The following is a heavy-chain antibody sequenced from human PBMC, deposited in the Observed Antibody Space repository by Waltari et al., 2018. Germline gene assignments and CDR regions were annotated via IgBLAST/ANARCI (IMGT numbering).Heavy chain of an antibody. CDR3: ARSVVLGYYYYYYYMDV. V-gene: IGHV4-34*01. CDR1: GGSFSGYY. Sequence: QVQLQQWGAGLLKPSETLSLTCAVYGGSFSGYYWSWIRQPPGKGLEWIGEINHSGSTNYNPSLKSRVTISVDTSKNQFSLKLSSVTAADTAVYYCARSVVLGYYYYYYYMDVWGKGTTVTVSS. D-gene: IGHD2-8*02. CDR2: INHSGST. J-gene: IGHJ6*03.